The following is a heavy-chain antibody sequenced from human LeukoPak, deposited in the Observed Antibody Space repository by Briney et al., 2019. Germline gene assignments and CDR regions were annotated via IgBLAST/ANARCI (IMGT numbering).Heavy chain of an antibody. Sequence: SETLSLTCTVSGGSISSSSYYWGWIRQPPGKGLEWIGTIYYSGSTYYNPSLKSRVTISVDTSKNQFSLKLNSVTAVDTAMYYCARQAWILSSGRYGGFDYWGQGTLVTVSS. D-gene: IGHD6-19*01. CDR3: ARQAWILSSGRYGGFDY. V-gene: IGHV4-39*01. CDR2: IYYSGST. J-gene: IGHJ4*02. CDR1: GGSISSSSYY.